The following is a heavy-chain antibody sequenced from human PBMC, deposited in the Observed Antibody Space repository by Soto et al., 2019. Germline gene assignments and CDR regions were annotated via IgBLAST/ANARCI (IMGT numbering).Heavy chain of an antibody. Sequence: SVKVSCKASGYTFTSYYINWVRQATVQGLEWMGWMNPNSGNTGYSQKFQGRVTMTRNTSISTAYMELSSLRSEDTAVYYCARGGHYYDSSGYYYSDYWGQGTLVTVSS. CDR3: ARGGHYYDSSGYYYSDY. CDR2: MNPNSGNT. D-gene: IGHD3-22*01. V-gene: IGHV1-8*01. CDR1: GYTFTSYY. J-gene: IGHJ4*02.